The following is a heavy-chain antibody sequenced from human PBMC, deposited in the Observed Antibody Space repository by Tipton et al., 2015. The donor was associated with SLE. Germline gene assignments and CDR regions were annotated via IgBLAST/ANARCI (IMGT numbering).Heavy chain of an antibody. J-gene: IGHJ6*03. CDR3: ARQSVHGASYFYYMDV. Sequence: TLSLTCTVSGGSISDYYWTYIRQPPGKGLEWIGHVHYSGSTNHNPSLKSRVTISVDTSKNQLSLKLSSVTAADTAVYFCARQSVHGASYFYYMDVWGKGTTVTVSS. CDR1: GGSISDYY. D-gene: IGHD4/OR15-4a*01. CDR2: VHYSGST. V-gene: IGHV4-59*01.